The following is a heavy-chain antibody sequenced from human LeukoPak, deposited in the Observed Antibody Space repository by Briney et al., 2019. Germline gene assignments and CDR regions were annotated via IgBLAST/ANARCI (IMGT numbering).Heavy chain of an antibody. J-gene: IGHJ4*02. D-gene: IGHD6-13*01. CDR2: IVVGSGNT. CDR3: AREERPIAALGRGALDY. Sequence: GTSVQVSCKASGFTFTSSAVQWVRQARGQRLEWIGWIVVGSGNTNYAQKFQERVTITRDMSTSTAYMELSSLSSEDTAMYYCAREERPIAALGRGALDYWGQGTLVTVSS. CDR1: GFTFTSSA. V-gene: IGHV1-58*01.